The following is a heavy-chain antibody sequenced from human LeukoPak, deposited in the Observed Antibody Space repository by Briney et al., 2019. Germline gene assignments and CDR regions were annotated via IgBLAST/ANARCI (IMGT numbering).Heavy chain of an antibody. CDR3: ARGQQLVLFDY. Sequence: SETLSLTCTVSGGSISSYYWSWIRQPPGKGLEWIGYIYYSGSTYYNPSLRSRVTISVDTSKNQFSLKLSSVTAADTAVYYCARGQQLVLFDYWGQGTLVTVSS. J-gene: IGHJ4*02. D-gene: IGHD6-13*01. CDR2: IYYSGST. V-gene: IGHV4-59*12. CDR1: GGSISSYY.